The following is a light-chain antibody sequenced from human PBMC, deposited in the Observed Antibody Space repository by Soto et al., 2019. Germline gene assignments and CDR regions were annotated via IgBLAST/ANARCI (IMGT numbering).Light chain of an antibody. CDR1: SSDVGGYNY. CDR2: DVS. V-gene: IGLV2-14*01. J-gene: IGLJ2*01. Sequence: QSVLTQPASVSGSPGQSITISCTGTSSDVGGYNYVSWYQQHPGKAPKLMIYDVSNRPSGVSNRFSGSKSGNTASLTISGLQAXXXXXXYXSSXTRSSPHVVFGGGTKLTVL. CDR3: SSXTRSSPHVV.